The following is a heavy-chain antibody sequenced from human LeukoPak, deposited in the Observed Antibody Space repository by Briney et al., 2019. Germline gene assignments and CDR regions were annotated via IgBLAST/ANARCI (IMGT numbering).Heavy chain of an antibody. J-gene: IGHJ4*02. V-gene: IGHV3-33*01. CDR2: IWYDGSNK. CDR1: GFTFSSYG. Sequence: PGGSLRLSCAASGFTFSSYGMHWVRQAPGKGLEWVAVIWYDGSNKYYADSVKGRFTISRDDSKNTLYLQMNSLRAEDTAVYYCASDLTRGFYCGSGSYYHQDDYWGQGTLVTVSS. CDR3: ASDLTRGFYCGSGSYYHQDDY. D-gene: IGHD3-10*01.